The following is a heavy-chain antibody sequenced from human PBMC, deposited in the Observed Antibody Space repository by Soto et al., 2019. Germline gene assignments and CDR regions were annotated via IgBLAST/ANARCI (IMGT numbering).Heavy chain of an antibody. CDR1: GGTFSNYP. J-gene: IGHJ2*01. V-gene: IGHV1-69*12. CDR2: IIPIFGTV. Sequence: QVQLVQSGAEVKKPGSSVKVSCKASGGTFSNYPVSWVRQAPGQGLEWMGGIIPIFGTVNYAQKFQGRLTITADESPSRAYMELSSLRSEDTAVYYCERENHRWLQLWHFELWGRGTLVTVSS. D-gene: IGHD5-12*01. CDR3: ERENHRWLQLWHFEL.